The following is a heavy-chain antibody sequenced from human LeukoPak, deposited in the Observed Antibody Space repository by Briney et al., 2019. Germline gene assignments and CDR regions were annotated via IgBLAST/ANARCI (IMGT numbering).Heavy chain of an antibody. J-gene: IGHJ4*02. D-gene: IGHD1-26*01. Sequence: ASVKVSCKASGYTFTSYGISWVRQAPGQGLEWMGWISAYNGNTNYAQKLQGRVTMTTDTSTSTAYMELRSLRSDDTAVYYCARDYVEGVYSGSPGYWGQGTLVTVSS. V-gene: IGHV1-18*01. CDR1: GYTFTSYG. CDR2: ISAYNGNT. CDR3: ARDYVEGVYSGSPGY.